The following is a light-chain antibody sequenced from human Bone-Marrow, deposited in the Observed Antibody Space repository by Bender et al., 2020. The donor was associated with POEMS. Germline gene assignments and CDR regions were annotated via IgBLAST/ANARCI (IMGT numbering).Light chain of an antibody. CDR1: TSNIATDY. CDR2: ENT. CDR3: QSYDNSLGGWV. V-gene: IGLV1-51*02. Sequence: QSVLTQPPSVSAAPGQKVTISCSGSTSNIATDYVSWYQQLPGTAPKLLIYENTRRPSGIPDRFSGSKSGTSASLAITGLQAEDEGDYYCQSYDNSLGGWVFGGGTKLTVL. J-gene: IGLJ3*02.